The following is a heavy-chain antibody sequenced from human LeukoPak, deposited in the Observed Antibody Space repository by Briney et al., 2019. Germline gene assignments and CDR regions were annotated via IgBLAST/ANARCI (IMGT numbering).Heavy chain of an antibody. V-gene: IGHV3-9*01. Sequence: PGGSLILSCAASGFTFDDYALHWVRQAPGKGLEWVSGISWNSGSIGYADSVKGRFTISRDNAKNSLYLQMNSLRAEDTALYYCAKDMRLRTTVTTIGFDYWGQGTLVTVSS. CDR2: ISWNSGSI. D-gene: IGHD4-17*01. CDR1: GFTFDDYA. CDR3: AKDMRLRTTVTTIGFDY. J-gene: IGHJ4*02.